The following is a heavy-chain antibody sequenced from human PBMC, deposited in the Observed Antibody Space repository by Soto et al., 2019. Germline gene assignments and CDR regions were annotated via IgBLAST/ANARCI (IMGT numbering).Heavy chain of an antibody. J-gene: IGHJ4*02. D-gene: IGHD2-15*01. CDR1: GDSISSYY. V-gene: IGHV4-59*01. CDR3: ARGHLGITTTGTWYDFDY. Sequence: PSETLSLTCTVSGDSISSYYWTWIRQPPGKGLEYIGYIYYSGRTYYNPSLKSRVTISVDTSKNQFSLKLSSVTAADMAVYYCARGHLGITTTGTWYDFDYWGQGTLVTVSS. CDR2: IYYSGRT.